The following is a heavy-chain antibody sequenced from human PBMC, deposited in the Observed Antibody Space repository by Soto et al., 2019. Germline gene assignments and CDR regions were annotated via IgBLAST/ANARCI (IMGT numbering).Heavy chain of an antibody. CDR2: IIPIFGTA. V-gene: IGHV1-69*13. D-gene: IGHD2-21*02. J-gene: IGHJ6*02. CDR1: GGTFSSYA. Sequence: SVKVSCKASGGTFSSYAISWVRQAPGQGLEWMGGIIPIFGTANYAQKFQGRVTITADESTSTAYMELSSLRSEDTAVHYCARAYCGGDCYSTPYYYGMDVWGQGTTVTVSS. CDR3: ARAYCGGDCYSTPYYYGMDV.